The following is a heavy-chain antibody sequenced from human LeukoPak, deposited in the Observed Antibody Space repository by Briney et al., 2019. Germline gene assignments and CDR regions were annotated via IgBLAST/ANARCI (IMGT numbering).Heavy chain of an antibody. CDR1: GFTFSSYG. D-gene: IGHD5-12*01. Sequence: GGSLRLSCAASGFTFSSYGMSWVRQAPGKGLEWVSYISSSGSTMYYTDSVKGRFTISRDNAKDSLYLQMNSLRAEDTAVYYCARDPGSGYEEHFDYWGQGTLVTVSS. V-gene: IGHV3-48*04. J-gene: IGHJ4*02. CDR2: ISSSGSTM. CDR3: ARDPGSGYEEHFDY.